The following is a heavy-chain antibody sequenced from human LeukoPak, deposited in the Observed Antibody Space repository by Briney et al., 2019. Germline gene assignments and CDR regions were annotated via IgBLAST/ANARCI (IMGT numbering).Heavy chain of an antibody. Sequence: GASLQISCKGSGYTFTSYWIGWVRQLPGKGLEWMGIIYPGDSDTRYSPSFQGQVTISADKSISTAYLQWSSLKASDTAMYYCARAYRSGIDYWGQGTLVTVSS. CDR2: IYPGDSDT. D-gene: IGHD3-10*01. V-gene: IGHV5-51*01. CDR3: ARAYRSGIDY. CDR1: GYTFTSYW. J-gene: IGHJ4*02.